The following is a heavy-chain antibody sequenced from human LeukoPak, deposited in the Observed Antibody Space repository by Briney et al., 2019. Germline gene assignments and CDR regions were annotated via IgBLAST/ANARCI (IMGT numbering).Heavy chain of an antibody. Sequence: GGSLRLSCAASGFTFSSYDMHWVRQATGKGLEWVSAIGTAGDTYYPGSVKGRFTISRENAKNSLYLQMNSLRAGDTAVYYCARRTGYNAVYIWGQGTMVTVSS. CDR1: GFTFSSYD. J-gene: IGHJ3*02. V-gene: IGHV3-13*01. CDR3: ARRTGYNAVYI. CDR2: IGTAGDT. D-gene: IGHD2-8*02.